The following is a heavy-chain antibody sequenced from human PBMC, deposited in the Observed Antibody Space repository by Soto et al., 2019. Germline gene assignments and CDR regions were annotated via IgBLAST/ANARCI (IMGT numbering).Heavy chain of an antibody. CDR2: IYHSGST. D-gene: IGHD2-21*01. CDR1: GGSISSGGYS. V-gene: IGHV4-30-2*01. CDR3: GRVVEGATRHTDFDS. J-gene: IGHJ5*01. Sequence: SETLSLTFAVSGGSISSGGYSWSWIRQPPGKGLEWIGYIYHSGSTYYNPSLKSRVTISVYRSKNQFSLRMSSVTAADTAVYFCGRVVEGATRHTDFDSWGQGTLVTVSS.